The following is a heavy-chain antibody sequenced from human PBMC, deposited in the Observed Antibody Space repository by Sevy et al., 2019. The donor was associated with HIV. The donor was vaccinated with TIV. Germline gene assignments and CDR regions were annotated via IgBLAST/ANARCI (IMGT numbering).Heavy chain of an antibody. Sequence: SETLSLTCIVSGGSISSSSYYWGWIRQPPGKGLEWIGSIYYSGNTYYNPSLKSRVTISVDTSKKQFSLKLSSVPAADTAVYYCATRLGYCSGSSCYPPEYFHHWGQGTLVTVSS. V-gene: IGHV4-39*01. J-gene: IGHJ1*01. CDR3: ATRLGYCSGSSCYPPEYFHH. D-gene: IGHD2-15*01. CDR2: IYYSGNT. CDR1: GGSISSSSYY.